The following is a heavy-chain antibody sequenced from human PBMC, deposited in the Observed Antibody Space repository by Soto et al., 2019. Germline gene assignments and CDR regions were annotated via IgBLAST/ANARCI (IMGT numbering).Heavy chain of an antibody. J-gene: IGHJ6*02. CDR3: ARDSNYDILTGYLSYYYGMDV. CDR1: GYTFTSYG. Sequence: QVQLVQSGAEVKKPGASVKVSCKASGYTFTSYGISWVRQAPGQGLEWMGWISAYNGNTNYAQKLQGRVTMTTDTSTSTAYMELRSLRSDDTAVYYCARDSNYDILTGYLSYYYGMDVWGQGTTVTVSS. D-gene: IGHD3-9*01. CDR2: ISAYNGNT. V-gene: IGHV1-18*01.